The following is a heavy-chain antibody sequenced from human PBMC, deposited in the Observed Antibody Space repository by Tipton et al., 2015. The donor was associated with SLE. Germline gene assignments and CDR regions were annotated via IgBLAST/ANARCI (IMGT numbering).Heavy chain of an antibody. CDR2: ISYSGST. V-gene: IGHV4-59*11. CDR3: ARGGYSSGWYGDYFVY. CDR1: GDTISDHY. D-gene: IGHD6-19*01. Sequence: TLSLTCTVSGDTISDHYWSWIRQPPGKGLEWIGYISYSGSTNYSLSLKSRITISLDTSKTQFSLNLRSVTAADTAIYYCARGGYSSGWYGDYFVYCGQGTLVTVSS. J-gene: IGHJ4*02.